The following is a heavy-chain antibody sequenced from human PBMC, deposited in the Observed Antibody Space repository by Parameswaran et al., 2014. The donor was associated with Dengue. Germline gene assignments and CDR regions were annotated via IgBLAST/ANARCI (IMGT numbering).Heavy chain of an antibody. CDR2: MYNSGRG. CDR3: ARWREYQLLYAFDI. Sequence: ASETLSLTCTVSGVSIGAYYWGWIRQPPGKGLEWIGYMYNSGRGNYNPSLKSRVTIPIDTSKNQFSLNLNSVTAADTAVYFCARWREYQLLYAFDIWGQGTLVTVSS. CDR1: GVSIGAYY. V-gene: IGHV4-59*13. D-gene: IGHD2-2*02. J-gene: IGHJ3*02.